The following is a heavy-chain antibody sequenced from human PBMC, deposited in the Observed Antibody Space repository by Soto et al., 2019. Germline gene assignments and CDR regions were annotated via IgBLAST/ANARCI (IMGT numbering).Heavy chain of an antibody. CDR2: INHSGST. J-gene: IGHJ6*02. CDR3: ARGWERVLRYFDWSLNGMDV. V-gene: IGHV4-34*01. Sequence: SETLSLTCAVYGGSFSGYYWSWIRQPPGKGLEWIGEINHSGSTNYNPSLKSRVTISVDTSKSQFSLKLSSVTAADTAVYYCARGWERVLRYFDWSLNGMDVWGQGTTVTVSS. CDR1: GGSFSGYY. D-gene: IGHD3-9*01.